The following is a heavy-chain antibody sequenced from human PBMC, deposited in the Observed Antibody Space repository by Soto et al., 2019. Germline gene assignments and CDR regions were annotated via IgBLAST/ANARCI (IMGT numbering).Heavy chain of an antibody. J-gene: IGHJ6*02. CDR2: IYHSGST. D-gene: IGHD6-6*01. CDR1: GGSISSSSYY. CDR3: ARQRADWPVENSSDH. Sequence: LSLTCTVSGGSISSSSYYWGWIRQPPGKGLEWIGSIYHSGSTYYNPSLKSRVTISVDTSKNQFSLKLSSVTAADTAVYYCARQRADWPVENSSDHWSRGVSVTLS. V-gene: IGHV4-39*01.